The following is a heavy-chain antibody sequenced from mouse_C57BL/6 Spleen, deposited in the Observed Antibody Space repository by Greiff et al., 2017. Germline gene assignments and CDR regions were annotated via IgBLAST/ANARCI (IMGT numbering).Heavy chain of an antibody. V-gene: IGHV1-64*01. CDR3: ARNWDEAWCAY. CDR2: IHPNSGST. CDR1: GYTFTSYW. Sequence: QVQLQQPGAELVKPGASVKLSCKASGYTFTSYWMHWVKQRPGHGLEWIGMIHPNSGSTNYNEKFKSKATLTVDKSSSTAYMQLSSLTSEDSAVYYCARNWDEAWCAYWGQGTLGTVSA. D-gene: IGHD4-1*01. J-gene: IGHJ3*01.